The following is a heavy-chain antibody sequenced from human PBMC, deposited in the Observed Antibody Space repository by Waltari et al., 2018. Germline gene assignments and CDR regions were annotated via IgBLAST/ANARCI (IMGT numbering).Heavy chain of an antibody. CDR1: GGSISSSSYY. CDR3: ARVAGTFEGSLFDY. CDR2: IYYSGST. D-gene: IGHD6-19*01. J-gene: IGHJ4*02. V-gene: IGHV4-39*07. Sequence: QLQLQESGPGLVKPSETLSLTCTVSGGSISSSSYYWGWIRQPPGKGLEWIGSIYYSGSTYYNPSLKSRVTISVDTSKNQFSLKLSSVTAADTAVYYCARVAGTFEGSLFDYWGQGTLVTVSS.